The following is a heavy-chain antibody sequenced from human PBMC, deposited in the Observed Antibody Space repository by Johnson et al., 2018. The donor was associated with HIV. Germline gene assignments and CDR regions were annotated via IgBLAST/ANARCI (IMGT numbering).Heavy chain of an antibody. J-gene: IGHJ3*02. Sequence: VQLVESGGGLVQPGGSLRLSCAASGFTLSSYWIHWVRQAPGKGLVWVSRMTSDGSSTSYADSVKGRFTISRDNAKNTLYLQINRLRAEDTAVYYCAREREDYGLYIWGQGTMVTVSS. D-gene: IGHD4/OR15-4a*01. CDR2: MTSDGSST. CDR1: GFTLSSYW. V-gene: IGHV3-74*01. CDR3: AREREDYGLYI.